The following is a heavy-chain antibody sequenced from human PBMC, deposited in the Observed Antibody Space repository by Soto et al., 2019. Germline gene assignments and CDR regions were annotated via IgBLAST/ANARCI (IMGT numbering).Heavy chain of an antibody. V-gene: IGHV3-7*01. J-gene: IGHJ6*02. CDR2: IKQDGSEK. CDR1: GFTFSSYW. CDR3: ARNDYYYYYGMDV. Sequence: EVQLVESGGGLVQPGGSLRLSCAASGFTFSSYWMSWVRQAPGKGLEWVANIKQDGSEKYYVDSVKGRFTISRDNAKNSLYLQMNSQRAEDTAVYYCARNDYYYYYGMDVWGQGTTVTVSS.